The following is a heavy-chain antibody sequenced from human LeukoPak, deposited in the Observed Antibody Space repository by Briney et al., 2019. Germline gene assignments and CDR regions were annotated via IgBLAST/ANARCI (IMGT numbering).Heavy chain of an antibody. CDR1: GYSISSGYY. V-gene: IGHV4-38-2*02. CDR2: IYHSGST. Sequence: SETLSLTCTVSGYSISSGYYWGWIRQPPGKGLEWIGSIYHSGSTYYKPSLKSRVTMSVDTSKNQFSLKLSSVTAADTAVYYCARVLRYCSGGNCYSGGLGYMDVWGKGTTVTISS. D-gene: IGHD2-15*01. CDR3: ARVLRYCSGGNCYSGGLGYMDV. J-gene: IGHJ6*03.